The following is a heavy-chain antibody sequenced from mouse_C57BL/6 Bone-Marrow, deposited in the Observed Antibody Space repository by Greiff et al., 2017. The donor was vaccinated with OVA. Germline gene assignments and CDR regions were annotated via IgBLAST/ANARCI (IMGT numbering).Heavy chain of an antibody. CDR3: AREGIYYDYDDGFAY. D-gene: IGHD2-4*01. CDR1: GYSFTGYY. V-gene: IGHV1-42*01. J-gene: IGHJ3*01. Sequence: VQLKQSGPELVKPGASVKISCKASGYSFTGYYMNWVKQSPEKSLEWIGEINPSTGGTTYNQKFKAKATLTVDKSSSTAYMQLKSLTSEDSAVYYCAREGIYYDYDDGFAYWGQGTLVTVSA. CDR2: INPSTGGT.